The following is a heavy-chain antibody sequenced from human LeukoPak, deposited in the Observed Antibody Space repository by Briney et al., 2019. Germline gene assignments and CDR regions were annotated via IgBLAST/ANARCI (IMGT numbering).Heavy chain of an antibody. D-gene: IGHD3-9*01. Sequence: GGSLRLSCAASGFTFSSYSMNWVRQAPGKGLEWVSSISSSSSYIYYADSVKGRFTISRDNAKNSLYLQMNSLRAQDTAVYYCARDLTTGYDILTGLYYYGMDVWGQGTTVTVSS. V-gene: IGHV3-21*01. CDR2: ISSSSSYI. CDR3: ARDLTTGYDILTGLYYYGMDV. J-gene: IGHJ6*02. CDR1: GFTFSSYS.